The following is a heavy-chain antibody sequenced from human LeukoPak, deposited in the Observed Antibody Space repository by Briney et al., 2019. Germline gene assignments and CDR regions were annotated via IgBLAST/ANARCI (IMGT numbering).Heavy chain of an antibody. Sequence: SETLSLPCAVSGGSISSSNRWSWVRQPPGKGLEWIGSIYYSGSTYYNPSLKSRVTISVDTSKNQFSLKLSSVTAADTAVYYCARSIREWELPGPHFDYWGQGTLVTVSS. D-gene: IGHD1-26*01. CDR1: GGSISSSNR. V-gene: IGHV4-39*01. CDR3: ARSIREWELPGPHFDY. J-gene: IGHJ4*02. CDR2: IYYSGST.